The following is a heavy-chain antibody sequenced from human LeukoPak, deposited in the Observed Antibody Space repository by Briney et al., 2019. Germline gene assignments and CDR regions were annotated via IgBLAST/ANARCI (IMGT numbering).Heavy chain of an antibody. V-gene: IGHV4-34*01. Sequence: KPSETLSLTCAVFGVSFTGYYWSWIRQPPGKGLEWIGEINLSGSTNYNPSLESRVTISVDTSKDQFSLKLSSVTAADTAIYYCARGGSYYLYAFDVWGQGTMVTVSS. CDR3: ARGGSYYLYAFDV. CDR2: INLSGST. J-gene: IGHJ3*01. D-gene: IGHD1-26*01. CDR1: GVSFTGYY.